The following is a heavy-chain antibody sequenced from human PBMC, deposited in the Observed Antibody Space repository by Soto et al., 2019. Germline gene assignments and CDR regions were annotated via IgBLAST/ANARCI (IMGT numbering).Heavy chain of an antibody. CDR2: INHSGST. CDR3: AGGALYCSGGSCYRVSYYYYYMDV. Sequence: QVQLQQWGAGLLKPSETLSLTCAVYGGSFSGYYWSWIRQPPGKGLEWIGEINHSGSTNYNPSLKRRVTISVDTSKNQFSLKLSSVTAADTAVYYCAGGALYCSGGSCYRVSYYYYYMDVWGKGTTVTVSS. J-gene: IGHJ6*03. D-gene: IGHD2-15*01. CDR1: GGSFSGYY. V-gene: IGHV4-34*01.